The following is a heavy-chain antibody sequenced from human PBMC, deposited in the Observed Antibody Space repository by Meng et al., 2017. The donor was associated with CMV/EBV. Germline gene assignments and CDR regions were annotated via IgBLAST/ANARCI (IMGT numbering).Heavy chain of an antibody. CDR2: IYSSGGT. CDR3: ARTDCSSTSCYLNY. CDR1: GGSIRSYY. V-gene: IGHV4-4*07. Sequence: CNVSGGSIRSYYWSWIRQPAGKGLEWIGRIYSSGGTNYKSSLKSRVTMSVDTSRNQFSLKLSSVTAADTAVYYCARTDCSSTSCYLNYWGQGTLVTVSS. J-gene: IGHJ4*02. D-gene: IGHD2-2*01.